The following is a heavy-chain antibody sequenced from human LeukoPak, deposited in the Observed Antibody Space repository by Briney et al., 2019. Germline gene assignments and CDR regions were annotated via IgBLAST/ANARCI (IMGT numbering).Heavy chain of an antibody. CDR1: GGSFSGYY. V-gene: IGHV4-34*01. J-gene: IGHJ4*02. CDR2: INHSAST. Sequence: SETLSLTCAVYGGSFSGYYWSWIRQPPGKGLEWIGEINHSASTTYNPSLKSRITISVDTSKNQFSLKLRNVTAADTAVYYFASSGWYRGYWGQGTLVTVSS. D-gene: IGHD6-19*01. CDR3: ASSGWYRGY.